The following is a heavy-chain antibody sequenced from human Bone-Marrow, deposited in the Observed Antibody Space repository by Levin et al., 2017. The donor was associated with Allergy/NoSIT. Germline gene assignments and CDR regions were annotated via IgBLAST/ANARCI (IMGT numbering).Heavy chain of an antibody. D-gene: IGHD6-6*01. J-gene: IGHJ6*03. CDR3: ARGNSSSSGYYYYYMDV. CDR2: MNPNSGNT. CDR1: GYTFTSYY. V-gene: IGHV1-8*01. Sequence: ASVKVSCKASGYTFTSYYINWVRQATGQGLEWMGWMNPNSGNTGYAQKFQGRVTMTRNTSISTAYMELSSLRSEDTAVYYCARGNSSSSGYYYYYMDVWGKGTTVTVSS.